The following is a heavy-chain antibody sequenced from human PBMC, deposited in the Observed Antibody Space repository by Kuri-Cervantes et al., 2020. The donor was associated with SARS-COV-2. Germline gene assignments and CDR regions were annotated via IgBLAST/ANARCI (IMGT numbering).Heavy chain of an antibody. CDR3: ARYKLYPACENGGDCYGAFDI. Sequence: ASVKVSCKASCYTFSSYGISWVRQAPGQGLEWMGWISAYNGNTNYAKKLQGRVTMTTDTSTSTAYMELMSLRSDDTTVYYCARYKLYPACENGGDCYGAFDIWGQGTMVTVSS. D-gene: IGHD2-21*01. CDR1: CYTFSSYG. J-gene: IGHJ3*02. CDR2: ISAYNGNT. V-gene: IGHV1-18*01.